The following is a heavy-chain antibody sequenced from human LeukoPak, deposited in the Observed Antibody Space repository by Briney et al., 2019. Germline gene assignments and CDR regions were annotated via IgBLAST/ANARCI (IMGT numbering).Heavy chain of an antibody. CDR1: GLTFSNYW. CDR2: IKQDGSEK. CDR3: ARDPTIFGVVIVPDY. D-gene: IGHD3-3*01. J-gene: IGHJ4*02. Sequence: PGVSLRLSCAASGLTFSNYWMSWVRQDPGKGLEWVANIKQDGSEKYYVDSVKGRFTISRDNAKNSLYLQMNSLRAEVTAVYYCARDPTIFGVVIVPDYWGQGTLVTVSS. V-gene: IGHV3-7*01.